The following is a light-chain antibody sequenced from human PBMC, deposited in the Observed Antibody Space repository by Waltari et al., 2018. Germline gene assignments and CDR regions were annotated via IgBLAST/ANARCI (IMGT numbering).Light chain of an antibody. CDR3: QQYNNWPPLT. Sequence: EIVMTQSPATLSVSPGERATLSCRASQSVSSILAWYQQKPGQAPRLLIYGASTRATGIPARFSGRVSGTEFTLTISSLQSEDFAVYYCQQYNNWPPLTFGGGTKVEIK. CDR1: QSVSSI. J-gene: IGKJ4*01. CDR2: GAS. V-gene: IGKV3-15*01.